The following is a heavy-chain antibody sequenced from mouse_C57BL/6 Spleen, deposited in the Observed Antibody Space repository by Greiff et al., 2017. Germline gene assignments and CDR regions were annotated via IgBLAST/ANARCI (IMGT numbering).Heavy chain of an antibody. J-gene: IGHJ2*01. CDR1: GYAFSSSW. V-gene: IGHV1-82*01. CDR3: ARGYYYGSRDYFDY. D-gene: IGHD1-1*01. CDR2: IYPGDGDT. Sequence: QVQLQQSGPELVKPGASVKISCKASGYAFSSSWMNWVKQRPGKGLEWIGRIYPGDGDTNYNGKFKGKATLTADKSSSTAYMQLSSLTSEDSAVYFGARGYYYGSRDYFDYWGQGTTLTGSS.